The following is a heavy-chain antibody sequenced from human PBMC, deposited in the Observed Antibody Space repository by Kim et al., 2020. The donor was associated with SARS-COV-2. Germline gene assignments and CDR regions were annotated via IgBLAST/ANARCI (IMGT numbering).Heavy chain of an antibody. CDR3: ARRHSSLDLDL. Sequence: SETLSLSCAVYGGSFSGHYWTWIRQSPGRGLEWIGEVDHSGKSDYNPSLKSRLSLSVDTSKNQFSLRLISVTAADTAVYFCARRHSSLDLDLWGKGTTVTVSS. CDR1: GGSFSGHY. V-gene: IGHV4-34*01. CDR2: VDHSGKS. D-gene: IGHD6-6*01. J-gene: IGHJ6*04.